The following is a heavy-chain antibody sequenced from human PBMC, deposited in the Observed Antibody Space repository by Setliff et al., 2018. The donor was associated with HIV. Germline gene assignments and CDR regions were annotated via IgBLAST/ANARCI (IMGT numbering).Heavy chain of an antibody. CDR2: TYTSENT. CDR3: AREYSSSSANWYFDL. V-gene: IGHV4-61*02. J-gene: IGHJ2*01. CDR1: NGSINSGSYY. D-gene: IGHD6-6*01. Sequence: SETLSLTCTVSNGSINSGSYYWSWIRQPAGKRLEWIGRTYTSENTNYNLSFKSRVTISVDVSKNQFYLKLSSVTAADTAVYYCAREYSSSSANWYFDLWGRGTLVTVSS.